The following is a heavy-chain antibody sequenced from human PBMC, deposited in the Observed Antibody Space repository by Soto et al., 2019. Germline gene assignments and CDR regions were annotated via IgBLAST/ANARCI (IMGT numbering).Heavy chain of an antibody. J-gene: IGHJ3*02. Sequence: GGSLRLSCTASGFTFSNYAMSWVRQAPGKGLEWVSAISGSGDTTYYAESVKGRFTVSRDNSKNTLYLQVNSLRVEDTALYYCAKDPYDYIWGSYRSDHDAFDIWGQGTMVTVSS. CDR2: ISGSGDTT. CDR1: GFTFSNYA. V-gene: IGHV3-23*01. CDR3: AKDPYDYIWGSYRSDHDAFDI. D-gene: IGHD3-16*02.